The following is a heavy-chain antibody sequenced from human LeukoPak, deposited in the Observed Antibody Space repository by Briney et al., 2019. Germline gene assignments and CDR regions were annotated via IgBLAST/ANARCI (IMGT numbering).Heavy chain of an antibody. V-gene: IGHV1-2*02. Sequence: SVKVSCKASGYTFTGYYMHWVRQAPGQGLEWMGWINPNSGGTNYAQKFQGRVTMTRDTSISTAYMELSRLRSDDTAVYYCARDGISSSWYGIDYWGQGTLVTVSS. CDR1: GYTFTGYY. CDR2: INPNSGGT. CDR3: ARDGISSSWYGIDY. D-gene: IGHD6-13*01. J-gene: IGHJ4*02.